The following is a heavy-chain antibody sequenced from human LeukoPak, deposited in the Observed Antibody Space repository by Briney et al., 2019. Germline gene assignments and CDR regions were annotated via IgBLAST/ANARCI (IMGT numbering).Heavy chain of an antibody. J-gene: IGHJ4*02. CDR1: GYNLTSYW. Sequence: GESLKISCKGSGYNLTSYWISWVRQMPGKGLEWMGRIDPSDSYTNYSPSFHGHVTISADKSITTAYLQWSSLKASDTAMYYCARLVGGTVDYWGQGTLVTVSS. V-gene: IGHV5-10-1*01. CDR3: ARLVGGTVDY. D-gene: IGHD1-26*01. CDR2: IDPSDSYT.